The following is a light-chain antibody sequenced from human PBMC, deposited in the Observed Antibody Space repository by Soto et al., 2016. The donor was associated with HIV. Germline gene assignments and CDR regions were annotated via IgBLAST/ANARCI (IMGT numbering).Light chain of an antibody. CDR3: QQSYSVPPYT. Sequence: DIQMTQSPSSLSAFVGDKVTITCRANQSISSYLSWYQQRPGRAPTLLIYAASILQSGVPPRFSGESGGGSGSDFTLTITNLQVEDFATYYCQQSYSVPPYTFGPGPGWTS. V-gene: IGKV1-39*01. CDR1: QSISSY. CDR2: AAS. J-gene: IGKJ2*01.